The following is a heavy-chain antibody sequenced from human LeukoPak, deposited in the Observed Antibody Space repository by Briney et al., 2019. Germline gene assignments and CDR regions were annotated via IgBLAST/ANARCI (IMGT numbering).Heavy chain of an antibody. D-gene: IGHD3-22*01. Sequence: GASVKVSCKASGYTFTSYYMHWVRQAPGQGLEWMGIINPSGGSTSYAQKFQGRVTMTRDMSTSTVYMELSSLRSEDTAVYYCARAELVVVITTAAPPLPADYWGQGTLVTVSS. J-gene: IGHJ4*02. CDR1: GYTFTSYY. CDR2: INPSGGST. V-gene: IGHV1-46*01. CDR3: ARAELVVVITTAAPPLPADY.